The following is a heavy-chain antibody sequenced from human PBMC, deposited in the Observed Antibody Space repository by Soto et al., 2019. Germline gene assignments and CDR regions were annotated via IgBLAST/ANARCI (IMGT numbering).Heavy chain of an antibody. Sequence: EVQRLESGGGLVQPGGSLRLSCAASGFTFSSYAMSWFRQAPGKGLEWVSAISGSGGSTYYADSVKGRFTISRDNPKNTLYLQMNGLRAEDTAVYYCAQRIYSYGYNSFDYWGQGTLVTVSS. V-gene: IGHV3-23*01. D-gene: IGHD5-18*01. CDR3: AQRIYSYGYNSFDY. J-gene: IGHJ4*02. CDR1: GFTFSSYA. CDR2: ISGSGGST.